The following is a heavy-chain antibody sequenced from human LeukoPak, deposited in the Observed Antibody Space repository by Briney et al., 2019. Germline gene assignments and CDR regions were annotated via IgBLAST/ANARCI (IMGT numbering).Heavy chain of an antibody. CDR2: IYYTGTT. V-gene: IGHV4-59*08. CDR1: SDSITSYY. J-gene: IGHJ4*02. Sequence: KPSETLSLTCTVSSDSITSYYWSWIRQPPGKGLEYIGHIYYTGTTNYNPSLKSRVTISVDASKSQFSLMLNSVSAADTAVYYCATSNDVKVAPFDHWGQGTLVTVSS. D-gene: IGHD1-1*01. CDR3: ATSNDVKVAPFDH.